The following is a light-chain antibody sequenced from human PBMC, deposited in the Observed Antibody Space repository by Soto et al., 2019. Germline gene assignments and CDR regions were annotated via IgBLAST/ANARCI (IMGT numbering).Light chain of an antibody. CDR3: QVWASSSGV. J-gene: IGLJ3*02. CDR1: NIGNRD. V-gene: IGLV3-21*04. Sequence: SYELTQSPSVSVAPGETASITCGGDNIGNRDVHWYQKRTGQAPVVVIYYDTNRPSGVPDRFSGYTSGNTATLTITRVEAGDEADYYCQVWASSSGVFGGGTQLTVL. CDR2: YDT.